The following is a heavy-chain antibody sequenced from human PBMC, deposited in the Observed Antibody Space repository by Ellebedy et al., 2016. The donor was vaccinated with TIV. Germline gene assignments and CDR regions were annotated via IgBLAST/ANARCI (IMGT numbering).Heavy chain of an antibody. J-gene: IGHJ5*02. Sequence: GGSLRLSCAASGFNFRSYWMTWVRQAPGKGLEWVATIRQEGDEIYYVESVKGRFHISRDNAKNSLFLQMNSLRVEDTAVYYCARRASYGDYAVQVNPWFDPWGQGTLVTVSS. V-gene: IGHV3-7*01. CDR1: GFNFRSYW. D-gene: IGHD4-17*01. CDR3: ARRASYGDYAVQVNPWFDP. CDR2: IRQEGDEI.